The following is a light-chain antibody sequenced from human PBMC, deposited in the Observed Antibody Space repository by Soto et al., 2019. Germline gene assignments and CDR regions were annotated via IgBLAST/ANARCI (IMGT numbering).Light chain of an antibody. CDR3: QQYNNLPIT. V-gene: IGKV3-15*01. Sequence: EIGMTQSPATLSVSPGERAALSVMASQTVGSNLAWYQQKPGQAPRLLISGASTRATGIPARFSGSGSGTEFTLTISSLQSEDFAVYYWQQYNNLPITFGQGTRLEN. J-gene: IGKJ5*01. CDR1: QTVGSN. CDR2: GAS.